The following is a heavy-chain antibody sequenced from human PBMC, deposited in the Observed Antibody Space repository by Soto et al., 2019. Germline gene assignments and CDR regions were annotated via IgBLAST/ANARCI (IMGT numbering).Heavy chain of an antibody. D-gene: IGHD6-19*01. CDR1: GGTFSSYA. J-gene: IGHJ4*02. V-gene: IGHV1-69*01. CDR2: IIPIFGTA. Sequence: QVQLVQSGAEVKKPGSSVKVSCKASGGTFSSYAISWVRQAPGQGLEWMGGIIPIFGTANYAQKFQGRVTITADESTSTSYMELSSLRSEDTAVYYCARVEVGGQWRVYYYFDYWGQGTLVTVSS. CDR3: ARVEVGGQWRVYYYFDY.